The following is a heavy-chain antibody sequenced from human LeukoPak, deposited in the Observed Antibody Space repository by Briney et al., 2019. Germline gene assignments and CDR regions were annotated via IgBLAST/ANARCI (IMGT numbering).Heavy chain of an antibody. V-gene: IGHV3-66*01. CDR3: ARGRSSSSRNYYYYMDV. Sequence: PGGALRLSCATSGFTDRSNYMNWVRQTPGKGLQWVSIIYSGGSTYYADSVGGRFTISRDNSKNTLYLQMNSLRAEDTAVYYCARGRSSSSRNYYYYMDVWGKGTTVTVSS. J-gene: IGHJ6*03. CDR1: GFTDRSNY. CDR2: IYSGGST. D-gene: IGHD6-6*01.